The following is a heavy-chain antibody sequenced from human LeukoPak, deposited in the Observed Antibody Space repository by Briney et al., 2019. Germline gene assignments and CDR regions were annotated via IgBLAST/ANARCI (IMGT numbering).Heavy chain of an antibody. V-gene: IGHV1-2*02. CDR3: ARDYGDYENWFDP. CDR2: INPNSGSA. CDR1: GYTFTGYY. D-gene: IGHD4-17*01. J-gene: IGHJ5*02. Sequence: GASVKVSCKXSGYTFTGYYMHWARQAPGQGLEWMGWINPNSGSANYAQKFQGRVTMTRDTSISTAYMEVSRLRSDDTAVYYCARDYGDYENWFDPWGQGTLVTVSS.